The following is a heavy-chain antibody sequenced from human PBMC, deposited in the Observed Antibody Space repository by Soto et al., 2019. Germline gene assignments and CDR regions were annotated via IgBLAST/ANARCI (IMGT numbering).Heavy chain of an antibody. V-gene: IGHV1-69*12. D-gene: IGHD1-1*01. CDR2: IVPIVDTS. J-gene: IGHJ4*02. CDR3: VRIGTIPGHPGN. CDR1: GGTFSSYA. Sequence: QVQLVQSGAEVRQPASSVKVSCKTSGGTFSSYAISWVRQAPGQGLEWMGGIVPIVDTSTYAQKFQGRVTINAEETTSTAYMELRSLRSDEPGIFFWVRIGTIPGHPGNRGQGTLVTVSS.